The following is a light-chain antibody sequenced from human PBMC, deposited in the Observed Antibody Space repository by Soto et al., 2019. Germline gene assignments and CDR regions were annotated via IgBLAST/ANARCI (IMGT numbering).Light chain of an antibody. J-gene: IGKJ2*01. Sequence: EIVMTQSPATLSVSPGESATLSCRASKSISSELAWYQQKPGQPPRLLIYGASTRAPGVPARFTGSGSVSDFTLTISGLQSEDFAVFYCQQVHNWPLPFGPGTRLEI. CDR1: KSISSE. CDR3: QQVHNWPLP. CDR2: GAS. V-gene: IGKV3-15*01.